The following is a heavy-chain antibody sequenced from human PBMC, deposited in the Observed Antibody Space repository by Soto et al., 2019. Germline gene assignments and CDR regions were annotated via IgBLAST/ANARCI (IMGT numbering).Heavy chain of an antibody. CDR3: ARVRLRVLAANDGDYPH. CDR2: INAGNGNT. CDR1: GYTFTSYA. Sequence: GASVKVSCKASGYTFTSYAMHWVRQAPGRRLEWMGWINAGNGNTKYSQKFQGRVTITRDTSASTAYMELSSLRSEDTAVYYCARVRLRVLAANDGDYPHWGQGTLVTVSS. J-gene: IGHJ4*02. V-gene: IGHV1-3*01. D-gene: IGHD4-17*01.